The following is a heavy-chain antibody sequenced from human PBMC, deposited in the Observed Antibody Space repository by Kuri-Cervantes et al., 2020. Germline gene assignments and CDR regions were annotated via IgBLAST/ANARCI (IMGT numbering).Heavy chain of an antibody. V-gene: IGHV3-23*01. CDR2: ISGSGGNT. CDR3: AKASNPSGFDYYGMDV. J-gene: IGHJ6*02. D-gene: IGHD6-25*01. CDR1: GFTVSSNY. Sequence: GESLKISCAASGFTVSSNYMSWVRQAPEKGLEWVSAISGSGGNTYYADSEKGRFTISRDNSKNTLFLHMNSLRAGDTAVYYCAKASNPSGFDYYGMDVWGQGTAVTVSS.